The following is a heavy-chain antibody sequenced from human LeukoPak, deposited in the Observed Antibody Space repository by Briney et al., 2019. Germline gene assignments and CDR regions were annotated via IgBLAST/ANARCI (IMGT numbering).Heavy chain of an antibody. CDR3: ARDASTPQPTYYFDY. D-gene: IGHD5/OR15-5a*01. V-gene: IGHV3-64*01. CDR2: ISSNGGST. J-gene: IGHJ4*02. Sequence: GGSLRLSCAASGFTFSSYAMHWVRQAPGKGLEYVSAISSNGGSTYYANSVKGRFTISRDNSKNTLYLQMGSLRAEDMAVYYCARDASTPQPTYYFDYWGQGTLVTVSS. CDR1: GFTFSSYA.